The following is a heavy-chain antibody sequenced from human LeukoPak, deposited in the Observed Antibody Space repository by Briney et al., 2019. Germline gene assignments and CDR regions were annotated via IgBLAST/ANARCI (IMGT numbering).Heavy chain of an antibody. V-gene: IGHV4-39*06. CDR3: ARDRCGGDCPLDY. Sequence: SETLSLTCTVSGGSISSRSFYWGWIRQPPGKGLEWIGSIYYSGSTSYNPSLKSRVTISVDKSKNQFPLNLSSVTAADTAVYYCARDRCGGDCPLDYWGQGTLVTVSS. D-gene: IGHD2-21*02. CDR2: IYYSGST. J-gene: IGHJ4*02. CDR1: GGSISSRSFY.